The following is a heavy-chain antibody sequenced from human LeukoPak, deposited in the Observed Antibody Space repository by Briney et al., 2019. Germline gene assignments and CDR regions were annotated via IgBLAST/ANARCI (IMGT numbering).Heavy chain of an antibody. CDR3: ARNEPGIAVAAVDAFDI. Sequence: GGSLRLSCAASGFTFSSHWMSWLRQAPGKGLEWVANIKQDGSEKYYVDSVKGRFTISRDNAKNSLYLQMNSLRAEDAAVYYCARNEPGIAVAAVDAFDIWGQGTMVTVSS. J-gene: IGHJ3*02. CDR2: IKQDGSEK. V-gene: IGHV3-7*01. CDR1: GFTFSSHW. D-gene: IGHD6-19*01.